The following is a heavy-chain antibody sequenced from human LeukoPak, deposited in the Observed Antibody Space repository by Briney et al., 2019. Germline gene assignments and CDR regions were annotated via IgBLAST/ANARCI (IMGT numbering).Heavy chain of an antibody. J-gene: IGHJ4*02. D-gene: IGHD3-10*01. CDR1: GFTFSSHT. Sequence: GGSLRLSCAASGFTFSSHTMNWVRQAPGKGLEWVANIKQDGSEKYYVDSVKGRFTIARDNDKNSLYLQMNGLRAEDTAVYYCVRVHSPRDTKRILRLIERYYYGSGSYEAYFDYWGQGTLVTVSS. CDR3: VRVHSPRDTKRILRLIERYYYGSGSYEAYFDY. CDR2: IKQDGSEK. V-gene: IGHV3-7*01.